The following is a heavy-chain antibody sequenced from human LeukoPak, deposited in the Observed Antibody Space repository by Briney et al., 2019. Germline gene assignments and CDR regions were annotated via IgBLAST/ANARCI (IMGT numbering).Heavy chain of an antibody. J-gene: IGHJ4*02. CDR2: INPNSGGT. CDR1: GYTFTGYY. Sequence: ASVKVSCKASGYTFTGYYMHWVRQAPGQGLEWMGWINPNSGGTNYAQKFQGRVTMTRDTSISTAYMELSRLRSDDTAVYYCARTRDIEVRAFDYWGQGTLVTVSS. D-gene: IGHD2-15*01. CDR3: ARTRDIEVRAFDY. V-gene: IGHV1-2*02.